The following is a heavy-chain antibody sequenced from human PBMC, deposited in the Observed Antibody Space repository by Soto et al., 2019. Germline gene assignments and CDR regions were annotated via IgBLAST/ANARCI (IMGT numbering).Heavy chain of an antibody. D-gene: IGHD6-19*01. J-gene: IGHJ6*02. CDR2: ISYDGRNK. Sequence: QVQLVESGGGGVQPGRSLRLSCAASGFTFSSYGLHWVRQAPGKGLEWVAVISYDGRNKYYADSVKGRFTISRDNSKNTLYLQMSSLRAEDTAVYYCVKDGSSGWRYYYGLDVWGQGTTVTVSS. CDR3: VKDGSSGWRYYYGLDV. CDR1: GFTFSSYG. V-gene: IGHV3-30*18.